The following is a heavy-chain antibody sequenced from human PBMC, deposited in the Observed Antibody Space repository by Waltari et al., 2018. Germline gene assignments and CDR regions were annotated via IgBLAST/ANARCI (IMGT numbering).Heavy chain of an antibody. CDR3: VRDFLFNSSYYSDF. CDR1: GFTFSSYW. CDR2: LNQDGSAK. V-gene: IGHV3-7*01. D-gene: IGHD6-13*01. Sequence: EVYLVESGGGLVQPGGSLRLSCAASGFTFSSYWMGWVRQAPGKGLEGVANLNQDGSAKFGVDSVKGRFTIPRDNAKNSLYLQMNSLRAEDTAVYYCVRDFLFNSSYYSDFWGQGTLVTVSS. J-gene: IGHJ4*02.